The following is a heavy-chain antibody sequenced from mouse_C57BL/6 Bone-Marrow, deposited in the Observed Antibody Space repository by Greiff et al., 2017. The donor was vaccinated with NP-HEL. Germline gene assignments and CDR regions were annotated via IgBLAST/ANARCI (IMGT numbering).Heavy chain of an antibody. Sequence: VQLQQSGAELVRPGASVKLSCTASGFNIKDDYMHWVKQRPEQGLEWIGWIDPENGDTEYASKFQGKATITADTSSNTAYLQLSSLTSGDTAVYYCATGYSLYWGQGTTLTVSS. CDR1: GFNIKDDY. CDR3: ATGYSLY. V-gene: IGHV14-4*01. J-gene: IGHJ2*01. D-gene: IGHD6-1*01. CDR2: IDPENGDT.